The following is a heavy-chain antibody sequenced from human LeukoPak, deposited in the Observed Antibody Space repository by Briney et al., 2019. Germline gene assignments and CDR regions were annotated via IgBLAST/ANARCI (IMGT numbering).Heavy chain of an antibody. CDR1: GYSISSGYY. CDR3: ARETGGSSGGVDY. V-gene: IGHV4-38-2*02. Sequence: SETLSLTCTVSGYSISSGYYWGWIRQPPGKGLEWIGSIYHSGSTYYNPSLKSRVTISVDTSKNQFSLKLSSVTAADTAVYYCARETGGSSGGVDYWGQGTLVTVSS. CDR2: IYHSGST. D-gene: IGHD1-26*01. J-gene: IGHJ4*02.